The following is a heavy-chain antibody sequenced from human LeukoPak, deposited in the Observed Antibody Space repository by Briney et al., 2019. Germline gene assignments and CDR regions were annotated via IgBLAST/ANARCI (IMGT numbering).Heavy chain of an antibody. Sequence: PGRSLRLSCAASGFTFDDYAMYWVRQAPGKGLEWVSGISWNSGSIGYADSVKGRFTISRDNAKNSLYLQMNSLRAEDMALYYCAKGDYYDSSGSLDYWGQGTLVTVSS. CDR1: GFTFDDYA. J-gene: IGHJ4*02. CDR3: AKGDYYDSSGSLDY. CDR2: ISWNSGSI. D-gene: IGHD3-22*01. V-gene: IGHV3-9*03.